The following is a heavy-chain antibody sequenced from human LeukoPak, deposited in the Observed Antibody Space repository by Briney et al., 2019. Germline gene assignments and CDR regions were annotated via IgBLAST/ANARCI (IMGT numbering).Heavy chain of an antibody. Sequence: SGPALVKPTPTLTLTCTFSGFSLSTRGMCVSWIRQPPGKALEWLSLIDWDDDKYYSTSLKTRLTIYKDTSKNQVVLTMTNMDPVDTATYYCARITYYGSGSYSKGLDYWGQGTLVTVSS. V-gene: IGHV2-70*01. CDR3: ARITYYGSGSYSKGLDY. CDR2: IDWDDDK. D-gene: IGHD3-10*01. J-gene: IGHJ4*02. CDR1: GFSLSTRGMC.